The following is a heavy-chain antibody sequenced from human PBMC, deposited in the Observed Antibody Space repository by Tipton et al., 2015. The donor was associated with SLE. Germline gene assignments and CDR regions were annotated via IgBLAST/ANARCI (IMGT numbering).Heavy chain of an antibody. D-gene: IGHD5-24*01. CDR2: IYYSGST. J-gene: IGHJ3*02. Sequence: LRLSCAASGFTFSSYAMSWVRQAPGKGLEWIGSIYYSGSTYYNPSPKSRVTISVDTSKNKFSLKLSSVTAADTAVYYCARHGGAFDIWGQGTMVTVSS. CDR1: GFTFSSYA. CDR3: ARHGGAFDI. V-gene: IGHV4-38-2*01.